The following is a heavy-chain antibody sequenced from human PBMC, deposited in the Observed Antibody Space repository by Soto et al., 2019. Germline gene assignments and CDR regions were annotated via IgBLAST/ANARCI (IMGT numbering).Heavy chain of an antibody. CDR1: GYTFSDYS. D-gene: IGHD3-3*01. Sequence: QVQLVESGGDLVKPGGSLRLSCAASGYTFSDYSMSWIRQAPGKGLEWISYIDTSGTKIYYADSVKGRFTITRDNAQNSRYLEMNSLRVEDTAVYYCASHYDMWSGYLSPVDYWGPGTLVTVSS. CDR2: IDTSGTKI. CDR3: ASHYDMWSGYLSPVDY. V-gene: IGHV3-11*01. J-gene: IGHJ4*02.